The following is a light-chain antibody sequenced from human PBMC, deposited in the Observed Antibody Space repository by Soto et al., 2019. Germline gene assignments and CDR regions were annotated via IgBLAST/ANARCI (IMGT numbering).Light chain of an antibody. Sequence: QSVLTQPPSASGTPGQRVTISCSGSSSNIGSNTVNWYQQLPGTAPKLLIYTNDQRPSGVPDRFSGSKSGTSASLAISGLQSEDEADYYCAAWDASLNGVVFGGGTNLTVL. CDR2: TND. J-gene: IGLJ2*01. V-gene: IGLV1-44*01. CDR3: AAWDASLNGVV. CDR1: SSNIGSNT.